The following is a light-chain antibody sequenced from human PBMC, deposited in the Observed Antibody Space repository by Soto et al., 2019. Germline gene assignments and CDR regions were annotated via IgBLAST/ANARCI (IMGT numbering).Light chain of an antibody. V-gene: IGKV3-15*01. CDR3: QQHNHWAIM. CDR2: GAS. J-gene: IGKJ1*01. Sequence: EIVMTQSPATLSVSPGERATLSCRASQSGSSNLVWYQQKPGQAPRLLIYGASTRATGIPARFSGSGSGTEVTLTISSLQSEDFAVYYCQQHNHWAIMFGQGTRVEIK. CDR1: QSGSSN.